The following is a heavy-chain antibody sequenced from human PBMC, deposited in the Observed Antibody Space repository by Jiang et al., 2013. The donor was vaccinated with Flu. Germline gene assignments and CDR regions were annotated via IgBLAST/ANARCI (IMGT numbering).Heavy chain of an antibody. J-gene: IGHJ4*02. V-gene: IGHV3-53*01. CDR3: VRREDGIGWRLAY. D-gene: IGHD6-19*01. CDR2: IYSDGTT. Sequence: VQLLESGGGLIQPGGSLRLSCAVSGFSVSSKYMSWVRQAPAKGLEWVSVIYSDGTTYYADSVQGRFTISRDNSKDTLHLQMNSLRVEDTAMYYCVRREDGIGWRLAYWGQG. CDR1: GFSVSSKY.